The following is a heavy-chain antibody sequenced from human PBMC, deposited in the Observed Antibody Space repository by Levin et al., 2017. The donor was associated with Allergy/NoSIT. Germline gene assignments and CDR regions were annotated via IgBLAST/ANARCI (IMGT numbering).Heavy chain of an antibody. CDR1: GFTFSSYG. V-gene: IGHV3-30*18. CDR3: AKGTTVTTAGGYFDY. CDR2: ISYDGSNK. Sequence: GGSLRLSCAASGFTFSSYGMHWVRQAPGKGLEWVAVISYDGSNKYYADSVKGRFTISRDNSKNTLYLQMNSLRAEDTAVYYCAKGTTVTTAGGYFDYWGQGTLVTVSS. D-gene: IGHD4-17*01. J-gene: IGHJ4*02.